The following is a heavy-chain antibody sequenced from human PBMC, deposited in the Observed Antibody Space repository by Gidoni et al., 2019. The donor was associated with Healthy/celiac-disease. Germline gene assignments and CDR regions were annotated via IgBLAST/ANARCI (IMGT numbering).Heavy chain of an antibody. CDR3: SKDEPQDIVVVPAAITAFDI. CDR1: GFTFSSYA. Sequence: DVQLLESGGGLVQPGGSVSLSCAASGFTFSSYAISWVRQAPGKGLEWVSASSGSGGSTYYEDSVKGRFTISRDNSKNTLYLQMNSLRAEDTAVYYCSKDEPQDIVVVPAAITAFDIWGQGTMVTVSS. CDR2: SSGSGGST. J-gene: IGHJ3*02. D-gene: IGHD2-2*02. V-gene: IGHV3-23*01.